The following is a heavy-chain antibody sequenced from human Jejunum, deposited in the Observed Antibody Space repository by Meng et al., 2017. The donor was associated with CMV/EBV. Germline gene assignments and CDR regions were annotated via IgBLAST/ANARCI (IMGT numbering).Heavy chain of an antibody. CDR1: GVTLSDYG. J-gene: IGHJ4*02. Sequence: AAYGVTLSDYGMFWVRQAAGKGLDWVAFIRYDGGEEYYGDSVTGRFTVSRDNVKNRLYLQMNSLRVEDTAVYYCFGGGMYPGGNYWGQGTLVTVSS. D-gene: IGHD1-26*01. V-gene: IGHV3-30*02. CDR2: IRYDGGEE. CDR3: FGGGMYPGGNY.